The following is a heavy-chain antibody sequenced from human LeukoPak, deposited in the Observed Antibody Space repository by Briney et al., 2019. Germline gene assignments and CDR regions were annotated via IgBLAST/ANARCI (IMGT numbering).Heavy chain of an antibody. CDR1: GYTFTGYH. V-gene: IGHV1-2*02. Sequence: APVKVSCKASGYTFTGYHIHWVRQAPGQGLEWMGWINPNSGGTSYAQKFQGRVTMTRDTSISTAYMELSSLRSDDTAVYYCARDGSVPYDYWGQGTLVTVSS. CDR3: ARDGSVPYDY. CDR2: INPNSGGT. J-gene: IGHJ4*02.